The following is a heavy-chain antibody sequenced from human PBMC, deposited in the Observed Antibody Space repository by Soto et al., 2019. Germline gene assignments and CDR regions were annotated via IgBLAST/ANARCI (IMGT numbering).Heavy chain of an antibody. J-gene: IGHJ4*02. CDR3: ARARCSSGQCYYFDY. V-gene: IGHV3-64*02. CDR2: ISRSGDRT. Sequence: EVQVLESGEGLVQPGGSLRLSCAASGFTFSSYNIHWIRQAPGKGLEFVSAISRSGDRTYYADSVKGRFTITRDNSKNTVWLQMGSLRAEDMAVYYCARARCSSGQCYYFDYWGRGALVSVSS. D-gene: IGHD2-15*01. CDR1: GFTFSSYN.